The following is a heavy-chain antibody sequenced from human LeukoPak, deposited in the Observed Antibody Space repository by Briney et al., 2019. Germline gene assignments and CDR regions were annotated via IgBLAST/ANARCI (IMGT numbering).Heavy chain of an antibody. Sequence: GGSLRLSCAASGFTFSSYGMHWVRQAPGKGLEWVAFIRYDGSNKYYADSVKGRFTISRDNSKNTLYLQVNSLRAEDTAVYYCATPGGSSGYDLPFDYWGQGTLVTVSS. V-gene: IGHV3-30*02. CDR3: ATPGGSSGYDLPFDY. J-gene: IGHJ4*02. D-gene: IGHD3-22*01. CDR1: GFTFSSYG. CDR2: IRYDGSNK.